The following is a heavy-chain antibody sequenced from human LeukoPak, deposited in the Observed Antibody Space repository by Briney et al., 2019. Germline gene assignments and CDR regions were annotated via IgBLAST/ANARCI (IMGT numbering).Heavy chain of an antibody. V-gene: IGHV4-59*01. D-gene: IGHD5-12*01. Sequence: SETLSLTCTVSGGSISSYYWNWIRQPPGKGLEWIGYIYYSGSTNYNPSLKSRVTISVDTSKNQFSLKLSSVTAADTAVYYCAGYRLWLRFVWFDPWGQGTLVTVSS. CDR2: IYYSGST. CDR1: GGSISSYY. CDR3: AGYRLWLRFVWFDP. J-gene: IGHJ5*02.